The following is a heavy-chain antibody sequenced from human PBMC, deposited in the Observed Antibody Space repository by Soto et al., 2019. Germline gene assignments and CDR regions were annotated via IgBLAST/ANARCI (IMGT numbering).Heavy chain of an antibody. CDR1: GFSFSTYA. Sequence: GGSLRLSCAASGFSFSTYAMSWVRQAAGKGLEWVSYISSSGSTIYYADSVKGRFTTSRDNAKNSLYLQMNSLRAEDTAGYYCARSPYCSSTSCYRDYYYGMDVWGQGTTVTVSS. CDR2: ISSSGSTI. D-gene: IGHD2-2*01. J-gene: IGHJ6*02. V-gene: IGHV3-48*03. CDR3: ARSPYCSSTSCYRDYYYGMDV.